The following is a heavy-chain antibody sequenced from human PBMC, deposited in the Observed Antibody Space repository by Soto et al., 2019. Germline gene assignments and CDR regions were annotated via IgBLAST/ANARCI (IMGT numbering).Heavy chain of an antibody. CDR3: TRGGDAYKNGH. D-gene: IGHD2-21*01. CDR1: GGSSNRSY. Sequence: SETLAIACTVSGGSSNRSYWTWIRQPPGKGLEWIGYIYYSGSTNYNPSLKSRVTISVDTSKNQFSLKLSSVTAADTAVYYCTRGGDAYKNGHWGQGTLVTVS. V-gene: IGHV4-59*08. J-gene: IGHJ4*02. CDR2: IYYSGST.